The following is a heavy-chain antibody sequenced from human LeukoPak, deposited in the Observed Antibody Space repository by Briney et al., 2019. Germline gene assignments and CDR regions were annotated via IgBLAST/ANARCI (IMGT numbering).Heavy chain of an antibody. Sequence: SETLSLTCAVYGGSFSGYYWSWIRQPPGKGLQWIGEIYHSGSTNYNPSLKSRVTISVDKSKNQFSLKLSSVTAADTAVYYCARGLSRSFAFDIWGQGTMVTVSS. J-gene: IGHJ3*02. V-gene: IGHV4-34*01. CDR2: IYHSGST. D-gene: IGHD2-2*01. CDR3: ARGLSRSFAFDI. CDR1: GGSFSGYY.